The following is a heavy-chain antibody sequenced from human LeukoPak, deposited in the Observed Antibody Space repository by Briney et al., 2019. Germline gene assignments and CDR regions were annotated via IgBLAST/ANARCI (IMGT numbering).Heavy chain of an antibody. CDR3: ARTSVNSLWDDAFDI. D-gene: IGHD4-17*01. Sequence: GGSLRLSCEASEFXFSKYWMSWVRQAPEKGLEWVARINQDGTEKYSVDSVKGRFTISRDNAKNSLYLQINNVKAEDTAVYYCARTSVNSLWDDAFDIWGQGTMVTVSS. CDR2: INQDGTEK. J-gene: IGHJ3*02. CDR1: EFXFSKYW. V-gene: IGHV3-7*05.